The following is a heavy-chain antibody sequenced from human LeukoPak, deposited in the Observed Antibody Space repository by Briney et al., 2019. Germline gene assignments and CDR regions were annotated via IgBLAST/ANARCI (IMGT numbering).Heavy chain of an antibody. CDR3: AKDLKPDGKWEIDS. CDR2: MTGSSNWI. J-gene: IGHJ4*02. Sequence: PGESLRLSCAAAGFAFSTFAMNRVRQAPGKGLEWVAGMTGSSNWIVYADSVKGRFRISRDNSKNMVYLQMSSLRVEDTAVYYCAKDLKPDGKWEIDSWGQGTLVSVSS. CDR1: GFAFSTFA. V-gene: IGHV3-23*01. D-gene: IGHD1-26*01.